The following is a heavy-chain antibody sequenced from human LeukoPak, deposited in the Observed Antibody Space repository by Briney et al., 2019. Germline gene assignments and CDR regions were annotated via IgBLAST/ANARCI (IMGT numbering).Heavy chain of an antibody. J-gene: IGHJ3*02. CDR1: GYTFTGYY. CDR3: ARNHGGGAFDM. V-gene: IGHV1-46*01. Sequence: ASVKVSCKASGYTFTGYYMHWVRQAPGQGLEWMGIINPSGGSTSYAQKFQGRVTMTRDTSTSTVYMELSSLRSEDTAVYYCARNHGGGAFDMWGQGTMVTVSS. CDR2: INPSGGST. D-gene: IGHD4-23*01.